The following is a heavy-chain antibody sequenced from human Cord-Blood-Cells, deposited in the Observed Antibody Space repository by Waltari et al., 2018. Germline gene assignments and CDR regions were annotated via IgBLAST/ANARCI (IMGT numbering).Heavy chain of an antibody. Sequence: QLQLQESGPGLVKPSETLSLTCTVSGGSISSSSYYWGWIRQPPGKGLEWSGSIYYSGSTYDNPSLKSRVTISVDTSKNQFSLKLSSVTAADTAVYYCARGDYDFWSGYYDYWGQGTLVTVSS. CDR3: ARGDYDFWSGYYDY. J-gene: IGHJ4*02. CDR2: IYYSGST. CDR1: GGSISSSSYY. D-gene: IGHD3-3*01. V-gene: IGHV4-39*01.